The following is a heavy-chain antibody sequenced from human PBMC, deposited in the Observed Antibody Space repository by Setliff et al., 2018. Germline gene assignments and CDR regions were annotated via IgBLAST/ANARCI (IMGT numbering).Heavy chain of an antibody. CDR1: GDSISGAKYY. Sequence: SETLSLTCTVSGDSISGAKYYWSWIRQSAGKGLECIGRIYTDGSTKYNPSLNSRVTLLIDTAKNQISLRLSSVTAADTAVYFCARVTGFSYMDVWGKGTKVTVSS. CDR2: IYTDGST. J-gene: IGHJ6*03. D-gene: IGHD3-3*01. CDR3: ARVTGFSYMDV. V-gene: IGHV4-61*02.